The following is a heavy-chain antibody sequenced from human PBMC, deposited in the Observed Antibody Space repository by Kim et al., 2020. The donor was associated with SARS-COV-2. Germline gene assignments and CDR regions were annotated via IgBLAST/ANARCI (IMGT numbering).Heavy chain of an antibody. J-gene: IGHJ5*02. Sequence: SETLSLTCTVSGGSISSSSYYWGWIRQPPGKELEWIGSIYYSGSTYYNPSLKSRVTISVDTSKNQFSLKLSSVTAADTAVYYCARSITRYDSSGRLPHWFDPWGQGTLVTVSS. CDR1: GGSISSSSYY. V-gene: IGHV4-39*01. CDR2: IYYSGST. CDR3: ARSITRYDSSGRLPHWFDP. D-gene: IGHD3-22*01.